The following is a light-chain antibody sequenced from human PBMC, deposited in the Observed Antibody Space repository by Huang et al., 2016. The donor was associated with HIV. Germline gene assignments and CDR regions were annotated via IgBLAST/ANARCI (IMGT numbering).Light chain of an antibody. CDR2: LGS. V-gene: IGKV2-28*01. Sequence: DIVMTQSPVSLPVTPGETASISCKSSQSLLHRNGYNYLDWYLQKPGQSPQLLIYLGSNRASGVPDRFSGSGSGTEFTLKSSRVEAEDVGVYYCMQSLQTRLTFGGGTKVEIK. J-gene: IGKJ4*01. CDR3: MQSLQTRLT. CDR1: QSLLHRNGYNY.